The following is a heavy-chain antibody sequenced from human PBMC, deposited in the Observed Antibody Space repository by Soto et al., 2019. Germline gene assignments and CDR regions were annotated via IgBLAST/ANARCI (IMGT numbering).Heavy chain of an antibody. V-gene: IGHV1-2*04. J-gene: IGHJ4*02. CDR1: GYTCTVYY. CDR2: INPNGGGT. D-gene: IGHD1-20*01. Sequence: ASVKVSCKASGYTCTVYYMHCVLQSPLQWLEWMGCINPNGGGTNYAQKFQGWVTMTRDTSISTAYMELSRLRSDDTAVYYCARALNWNAVFDYWGQGTLVTVSS. CDR3: ARALNWNAVFDY.